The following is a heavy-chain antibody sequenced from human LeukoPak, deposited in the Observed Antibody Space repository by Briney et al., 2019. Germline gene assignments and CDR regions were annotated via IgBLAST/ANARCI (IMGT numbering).Heavy chain of an antibody. J-gene: IGHJ5*02. CDR1: GGSFSGYC. V-gene: IGHV4-34*01. CDR2: INHSGST. D-gene: IGHD1-7*01. Sequence: SETLSLTYAVYGGSFSGYCGSWIRQPPGKGLEWIGEINHSGSTNYNPSLKSRVTISVDTSKNQFSLKLSSVTAADTAVYYCARFRYNWNYFTWFDPWGQGTLVTVSS. CDR3: ARFRYNWNYFTWFDP.